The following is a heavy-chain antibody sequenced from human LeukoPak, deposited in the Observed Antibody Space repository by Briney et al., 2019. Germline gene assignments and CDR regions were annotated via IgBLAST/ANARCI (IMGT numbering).Heavy chain of an antibody. V-gene: IGHV4-4*07. D-gene: IGHD3-10*01. J-gene: IGHJ4*02. CDR3: ARDQQGSGSYYNVDYFDY. Sequence: SETLSLTCTVSGGSISSYYWSWIRQPAGKGLEWIGRIYTSGSTNYNPSLKSRVTMSVDTSKNQFSLKLSSVTAADTAVYYCARDQQGSGSYYNVDYFDYWGQGTLVTVSS. CDR2: IYTSGST. CDR1: GGSISSYY.